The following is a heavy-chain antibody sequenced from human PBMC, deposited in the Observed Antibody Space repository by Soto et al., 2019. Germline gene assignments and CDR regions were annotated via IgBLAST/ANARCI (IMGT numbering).Heavy chain of an antibody. CDR2: IWYDGSNK. D-gene: IGHD5-12*01. CDR1: GFTFSTYW. V-gene: IGHV3-33*08. Sequence: PGGSLRLSCAASGFTFSTYWMHWVRQAPGKGLEWVAVIWYDGSNKYYADSVKGRFTISRDNSKNTLYLQMNSLRAEDTAVYYCARGEYSGYDFDYWGQGTLVTVSS. CDR3: ARGEYSGYDFDY. J-gene: IGHJ4*02.